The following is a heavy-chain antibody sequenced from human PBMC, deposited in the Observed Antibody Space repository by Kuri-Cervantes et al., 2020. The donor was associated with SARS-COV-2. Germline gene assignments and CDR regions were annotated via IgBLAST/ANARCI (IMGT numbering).Heavy chain of an antibody. CDR1: GYSFTSYW. CDR3: ARRRRIVGARVYYYGMDV. J-gene: IGHJ6*02. CDR2: IDPSDSYT. D-gene: IGHD1-26*01. V-gene: IGHV5-10-1*01. Sequence: GESLKISCKGSGYSFTSYWISWVRQMPGKGLEWMGRIDPSDSYTNYSPSFQGHVTISADKSISTAYLQWGSLKASDTAMYYCARRRRIVGARVYYYGMDVWGQGTTVTVSS.